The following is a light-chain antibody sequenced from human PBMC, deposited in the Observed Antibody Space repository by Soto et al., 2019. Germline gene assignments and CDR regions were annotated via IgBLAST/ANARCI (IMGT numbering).Light chain of an antibody. CDR3: QQLNSYE. CDR1: RAINRY. CDR2: AAT. Sequence: QFTQSPASLSASIGDRVIITCRATRAINRYLAWYQQKPGAAPKLLMYAATTLQRGVPSRFSGAASGTEFTLTIXSLQSDDFATYYCQQLNSYEFGQGTKVDIK. J-gene: IGKJ1*01. V-gene: IGKV1-9*01.